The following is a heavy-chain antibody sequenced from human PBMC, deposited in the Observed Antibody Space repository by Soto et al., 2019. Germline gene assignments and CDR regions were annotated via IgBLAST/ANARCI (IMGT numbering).Heavy chain of an antibody. CDR1: GFTFSDHY. Sequence: EVQLVEPGGGLVQPGGSLRLSCAASGFTFSDHYMDWVRQAPGTGLEWVGRTRNKANSYTTEYAASVKGRFTISRDDSKNSLYLQMNSLKTEDTAVYYCARGGYCSSTSCHSDYYGMDVWGQGTTVTVSS. J-gene: IGHJ6*02. CDR2: TRNKANSYTT. D-gene: IGHD2-2*01. V-gene: IGHV3-72*01. CDR3: ARGGYCSSTSCHSDYYGMDV.